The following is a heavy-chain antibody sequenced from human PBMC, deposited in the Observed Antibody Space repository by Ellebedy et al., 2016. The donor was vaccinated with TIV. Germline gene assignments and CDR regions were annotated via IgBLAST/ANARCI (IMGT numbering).Heavy chain of an antibody. Sequence: GGSLRLXXVVSGFTFSNYGMYWVRRAPGKGLEWVAGIAYDGSREYYPDSMTGRFTISRDNSKNTLYLQMNTLRPEDTAVYYCARREYCTNGVCYYMDVWGKGTTVTVSS. CDR1: GFTFSNYG. CDR2: IAYDGSRE. J-gene: IGHJ6*03. CDR3: ARREYCTNGVCYYMDV. D-gene: IGHD2-8*01. V-gene: IGHV3-30*03.